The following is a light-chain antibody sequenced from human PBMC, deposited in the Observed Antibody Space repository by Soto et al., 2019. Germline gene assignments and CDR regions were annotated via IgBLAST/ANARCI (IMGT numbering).Light chain of an antibody. V-gene: IGKV3-20*01. CDR1: QSVSSSY. J-gene: IGKJ1*01. CDR3: QQYGSSPLPLT. CDR2: GAS. Sequence: EIVLTQSPGTLSLSPGERATLSCRASQSVSSSYLAWYQQKPGQAPRLLIYGASSRATGIPDRFSGSGSGTDFTLTISRLDPEDFAVYYCQQYGSSPLPLTFGQGTKVEIK.